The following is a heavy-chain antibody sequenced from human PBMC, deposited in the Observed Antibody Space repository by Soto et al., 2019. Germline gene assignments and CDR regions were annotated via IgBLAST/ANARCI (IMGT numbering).Heavy chain of an antibody. CDR1: GFTFSNYA. D-gene: IGHD3-3*01. CDR3: AKAGGDFWSGSLYYFDS. CDR2: IWYDGSSK. J-gene: IGHJ4*02. V-gene: IGHV3-33*06. Sequence: GGSLRLSCAASGFTFSNYAMHWVRQAPGKGLEWVAVIWYDGSSKYYADSVKGRFTISRDNSKNTPYLQMNGLRAEDTAVYYCAKAGGDFWSGSLYYFDSWGQGTLVTVSS.